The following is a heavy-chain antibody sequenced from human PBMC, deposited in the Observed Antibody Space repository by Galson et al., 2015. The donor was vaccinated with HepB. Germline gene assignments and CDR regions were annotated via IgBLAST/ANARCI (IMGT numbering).Heavy chain of an antibody. D-gene: IGHD2-8*01. CDR1: GFTFSTYS. V-gene: IGHV3-48*04. Sequence: FTFGTSGFTFSTYSMNWVRQSPGKGLEWISYISGNSGSIYYADSVKGRFTISRDNAKNSLYLQLTSLRLEDTAVYYCARDGVVVSTTPQGVSHTYYWMDVWGQGTTVTVSS. CDR3: ARDGVVVSTTPQGVSHTYYWMDV. CDR2: ISGNSGSI. J-gene: IGHJ6*02.